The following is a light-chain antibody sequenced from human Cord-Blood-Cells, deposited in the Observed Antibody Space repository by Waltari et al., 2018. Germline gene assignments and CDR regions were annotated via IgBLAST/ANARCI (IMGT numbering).Light chain of an antibody. CDR3: QQYYSTPT. CDR2: WAS. CDR1: QSVLYSPNNKNY. V-gene: IGKV4-1*01. Sequence: DIVMTQSPDSLAVSLGERATINCKSSQSVLYSPNNKNYLAWDQQKPGQPPKLLIYWASTRESGVPDRFSGSGSGTDFTLTISSLQAEDVAVYYCQQYYSTPTFGQGTKVEIK. J-gene: IGKJ1*01.